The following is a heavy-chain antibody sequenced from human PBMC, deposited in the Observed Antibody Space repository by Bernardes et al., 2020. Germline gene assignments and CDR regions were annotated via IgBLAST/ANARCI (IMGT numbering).Heavy chain of an antibody. Sequence: SETLSLTCTVSGGSINSRYLTWIRQPPGKGLEWIGYIYYTGSTSYNPSLRSRVTISIDTSKNQFSLKLTSVTAADTALYYCARDRMDMDVWGKGTTVTVSS. CDR2: IYYTGST. CDR1: GGSINSRY. CDR3: ARDRMDMDV. V-gene: IGHV4-59*11. J-gene: IGHJ6*04.